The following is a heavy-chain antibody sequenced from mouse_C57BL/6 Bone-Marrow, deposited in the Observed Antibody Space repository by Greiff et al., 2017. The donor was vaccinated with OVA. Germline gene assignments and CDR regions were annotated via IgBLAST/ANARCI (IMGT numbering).Heavy chain of an antibody. J-gene: IGHJ3*01. CDR3: ARRALYYDYLAY. D-gene: IGHD2-4*01. V-gene: IGHV1-64*01. Sequence: VQLQQSGAELVKPGASVKLSCKASGYTFTSYWMHWVKQRPGQGLEWIGMIHPNSGSTNYNEKFKSKATLTVDKSSSTAYMQLSSLTSEDSAVYYCARRALYYDYLAYWGQGTLVTVSA. CDR1: GYTFTSYW. CDR2: IHPNSGST.